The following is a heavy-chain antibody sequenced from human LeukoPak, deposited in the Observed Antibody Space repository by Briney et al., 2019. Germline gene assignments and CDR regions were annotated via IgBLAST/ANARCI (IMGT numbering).Heavy chain of an antibody. CDR3: ATGPGGVTRLNTDY. D-gene: IGHD3-16*01. CDR1: GYTLTELS. V-gene: IGHV1-24*01. CDR2: FDPEDGET. J-gene: IGHJ4*02. Sequence: ASVKVSCKVSGYTLTELSMHWVRQAPGKGLEWMGGFDPEDGETIYARKFQGRVTMTEDTSTDTAYMELSSLRSEDTAVYYCATGPGGVTRLNTDYWGQGTLVTVSS.